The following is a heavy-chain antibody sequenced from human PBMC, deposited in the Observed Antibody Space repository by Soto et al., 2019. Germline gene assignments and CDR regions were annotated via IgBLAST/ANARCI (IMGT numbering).Heavy chain of an antibody. J-gene: IGHJ5*02. D-gene: IGHD2-21*01. CDR2: ISPGSSYP. CDR1: GFTFGDSY. Sequence: WGTLRLSCAGSGFTFGDSYMGGIRQAPGKGLEWLSYISPGSSYPAYADSVKGRFTISSDNAKRSLSLQMMSLTAEDTAMYYCVRGCGGGLFDPWGQGTLVTVSS. V-gene: IGHV3-11*06. CDR3: VRGCGGGLFDP.